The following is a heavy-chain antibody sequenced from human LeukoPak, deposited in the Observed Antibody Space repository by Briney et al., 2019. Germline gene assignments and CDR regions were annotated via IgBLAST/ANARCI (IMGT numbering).Heavy chain of an antibody. J-gene: IGHJ1*01. CDR3: ARMPDGSTSRYNPSRH. V-gene: IGHV3-7*03. D-gene: IGHD2-2*02. Sequence: HTGGSLRLSCAASGFTFSSYGMNWVRQAPGKGLDWVANINHDGSEKYYVDSVKGRFTISRDNAENSLYLQMNSLRADDTAVYYCARMPDGSTSRYNPSRHWGQGTLVTVSS. CDR2: INHDGSEK. CDR1: GFTFSSYG.